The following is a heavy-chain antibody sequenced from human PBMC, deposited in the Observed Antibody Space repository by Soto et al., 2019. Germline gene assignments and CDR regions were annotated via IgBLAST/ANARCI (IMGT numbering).Heavy chain of an antibody. CDR1: GFTFSSDG. J-gene: IGHJ6*02. V-gene: IGHV3-33*01. CDR2: IWYDGSNK. D-gene: IGHD3-10*01. Sequence: QVQLVESGGGVVQLGRSLRLSCAASGFTFSSDGMHWVRQAPGKGLEWVAVIWYDGSNKYYVDSVKGRFSISRDNSKNTLYLQMNSLRAGDTAVYYCARDTARAMVRIYYGMDVWGQGTTVTVSS. CDR3: ARDTARAMVRIYYGMDV.